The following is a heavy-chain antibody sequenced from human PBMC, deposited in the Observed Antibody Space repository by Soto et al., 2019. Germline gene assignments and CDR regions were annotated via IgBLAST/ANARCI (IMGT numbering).Heavy chain of an antibody. D-gene: IGHD3-9*01. V-gene: IGHV4-59*12. CDR3: ARGILTGYYYNDY. Sequence: PSETLSLTCTVSGGSIISYYWSWIRQPPGKGLEWNGYIYYSGSTKYNPSHKSRVIISADKPKNQFSLKLSSVAAADTVVYYCARGILTGYYYNDYWGQGTLVTVSS. J-gene: IGHJ4*02. CDR2: IYYSGST. CDR1: GGSIISYY.